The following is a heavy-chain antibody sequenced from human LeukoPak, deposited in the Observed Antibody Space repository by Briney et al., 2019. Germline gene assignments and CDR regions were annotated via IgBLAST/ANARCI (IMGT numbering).Heavy chain of an antibody. CDR1: GGSISSDF. V-gene: IGHV4-59*01. J-gene: IGHJ3*02. Sequence: SETLSLTCTVSGGSISSDFWNWIRQPPGKGLEWIGYIYYSGSTNYNPSLKSRVTISVDTSKNQFSLKLSSVTAADTAVYYCARNWELLNDAFDIWGQGTMVTVSS. CDR3: ARNWELLNDAFDI. CDR2: IYYSGST. D-gene: IGHD1-26*01.